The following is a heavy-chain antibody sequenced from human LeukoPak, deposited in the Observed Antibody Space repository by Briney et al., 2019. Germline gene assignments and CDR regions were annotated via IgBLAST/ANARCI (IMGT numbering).Heavy chain of an antibody. CDR3: ANLAGVVTTSWYFGPFDY. V-gene: IGHV3-23*01. D-gene: IGHD6-13*01. J-gene: IGHJ4*02. Sequence: PGGSLRLSCAASGLTFSAHAMNWVRQAPGKGLEWVSLISVSGDRAYYADSVKGRFTISRDNSKNTLYLQMNRLRAEDTAVYYCANLAGVVTTSWYFGPFDYWGLGSLVTVSS. CDR1: GLTFSAHA. CDR2: ISVSGDRA.